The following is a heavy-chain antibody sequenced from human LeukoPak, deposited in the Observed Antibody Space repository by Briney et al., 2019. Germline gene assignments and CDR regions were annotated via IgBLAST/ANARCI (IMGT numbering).Heavy chain of an antibody. D-gene: IGHD4-17*01. J-gene: IGHJ6*02. V-gene: IGHV1-2*04. CDR2: INPNSGGT. CDR3: ARDLIPHQGGDYLYYYYGMDV. Sequence: ASVKISCKASGYTFTSYYMHWVRQAPGQGLEWMGWINPNSGGTNYAQKFQGWVTMTRDTSVSTAYMELSRLRSDDTAVYYCARDLIPHQGGDYLYYYYGMDVWGQGTTVTVSS. CDR1: GYTFTSYY.